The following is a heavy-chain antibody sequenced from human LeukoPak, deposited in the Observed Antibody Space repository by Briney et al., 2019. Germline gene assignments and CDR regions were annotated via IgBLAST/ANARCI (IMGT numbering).Heavy chain of an antibody. Sequence: SETLSLTCAVSGYSISSGYYWGWIRQPPGKGLEWIGSIYHSGSTYYNPSLKSRVTISVDTSKNQFSLKLSSVTAADTAVYYCARDLTGGSSWYQYYFDYWGQGTLVTVSS. CDR1: GYSISSGYY. V-gene: IGHV4-38-2*02. CDR2: IYHSGST. D-gene: IGHD6-13*01. CDR3: ARDLTGGSSWYQYYFDY. J-gene: IGHJ4*02.